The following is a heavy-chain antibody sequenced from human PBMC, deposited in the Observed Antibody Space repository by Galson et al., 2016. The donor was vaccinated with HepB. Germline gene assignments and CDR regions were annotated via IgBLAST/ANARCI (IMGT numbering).Heavy chain of an antibody. CDR2: ISANNGDA. J-gene: IGHJ4*02. CDR1: GYTFTSYG. Sequence: SVKVSCKASGYTFTSYGISWVRQAPGQGLEWMGWISANNGDAHYAQALQGRVTTTTDTPTRTAYMELRSLRSDDTAADYCARKGTGMAPDYWGQGTLVTVSS. CDR3: ARKGTGMAPDY. D-gene: IGHD5-18*01. V-gene: IGHV1-18*01.